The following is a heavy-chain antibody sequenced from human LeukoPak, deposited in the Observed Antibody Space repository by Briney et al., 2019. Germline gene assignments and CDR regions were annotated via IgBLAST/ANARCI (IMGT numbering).Heavy chain of an antibody. CDR1: GFTFSSYA. CDR3: AKDLPISSSWYNYFYYYYGMDV. J-gene: IGHJ6*02. Sequence: GGSLRLSCAASGFTFSSYAMSWVRQAPGKGLEWVPAISGSGGSTYYADSVKGRFTISRDNSKNTLYLQMNSLRAEDTAVYYCAKDLPISSSWYNYFYYYYGMDVWGQGTTVTVSS. CDR2: ISGSGGST. V-gene: IGHV3-23*01. D-gene: IGHD6-13*01.